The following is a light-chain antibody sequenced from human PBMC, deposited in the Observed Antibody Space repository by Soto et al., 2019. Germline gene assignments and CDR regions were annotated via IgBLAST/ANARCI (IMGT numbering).Light chain of an antibody. J-gene: IGLJ1*01. Sequence: QSVLTQPASVSGSPGQSITISCIGTSSDIGAYNYVSWYQQHPGKVPKLMIYEVTNRPSGLSNRFSGPKSGNTASPTISGLQAEDEAEYFCSSYSSTSTLYVFGTGTKVTVL. V-gene: IGLV2-14*01. CDR3: SSYSSTSTLYV. CDR2: EVT. CDR1: SSDIGAYNY.